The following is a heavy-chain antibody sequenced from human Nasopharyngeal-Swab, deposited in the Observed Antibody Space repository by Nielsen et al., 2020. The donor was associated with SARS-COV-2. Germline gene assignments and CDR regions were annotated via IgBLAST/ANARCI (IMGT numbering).Heavy chain of an antibody. CDR3: ARDLGSLGTDY. D-gene: IGHD7-27*01. J-gene: IGHJ4*02. CDR1: GFTFSSYA. Sequence: GESLKISCAASGFTFSSYAMHWVRQAPGKGLEWVAVISYDGSNKYYADSVKGRFTISRDNSKNTLYLQMNSLRAEDTAVYYCARDLGSLGTDYWGQGTLVTVSS. CDR2: ISYDGSNK. V-gene: IGHV3-30*14.